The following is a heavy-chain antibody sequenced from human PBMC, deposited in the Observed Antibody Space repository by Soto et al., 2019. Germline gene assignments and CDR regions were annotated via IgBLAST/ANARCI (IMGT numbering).Heavy chain of an antibody. CDR2: IIPIFGTA. Sequence: SVKVSCKASGGTFSSYAISWVRQAPGQGLEWMGGIIPIFGTANYAQKFQGRVTITADESTSTAYMELSSLRSEDTAVYYCAGGMVGGAQAHDVFDIGGKGTRVPVS. CDR1: GGTFSSYA. CDR3: AGGMVGGAQAHDVFDI. J-gene: IGHJ3*02. D-gene: IGHD3-10*01. V-gene: IGHV1-69*13.